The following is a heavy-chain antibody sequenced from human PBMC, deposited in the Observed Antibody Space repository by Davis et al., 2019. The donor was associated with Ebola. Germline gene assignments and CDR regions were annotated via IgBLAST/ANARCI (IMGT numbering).Heavy chain of an antibody. V-gene: IGHV4-59*08. D-gene: IGHD4-17*01. J-gene: IGHJ4*02. CDR1: GGSISSYY. Sequence: SETLSLTCTVSGGSISSYYWSWIRQPPGKGLEWIGYIYYSGRTNYNPSLKSRVTISVDTSKNQFSLKLRSVTAADMAGYYCARHGASYGPFDYWGQGTLVTVSS. CDR2: IYYSGRT. CDR3: ARHGASYGPFDY.